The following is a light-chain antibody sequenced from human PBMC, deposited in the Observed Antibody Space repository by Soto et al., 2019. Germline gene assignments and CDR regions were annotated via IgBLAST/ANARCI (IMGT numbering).Light chain of an antibody. Sequence: QSALTQPASVSGSPGQSITISCTGTSSDIGTYDYVSWYQQHPGKAPKLMIYEVINRPSGISNRFSGFKSGNTASLTISGLQAEDEADYYCSSYTTSSPLEVFGGGTKLTVL. CDR1: SSDIGTYDY. CDR3: SSYTTSSPLEV. J-gene: IGLJ3*02. CDR2: EVI. V-gene: IGLV2-14*01.